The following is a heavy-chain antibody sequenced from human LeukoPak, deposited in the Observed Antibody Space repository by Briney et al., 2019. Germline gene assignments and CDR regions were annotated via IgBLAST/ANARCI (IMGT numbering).Heavy chain of an antibody. J-gene: IGHJ4*02. D-gene: IGHD5-24*01. V-gene: IGHV1-69*13. CDR3: AEGEMATTPFDY. Sequence: ASVKVSCKASGGTFSSYAISWVRQAPGQGLEWMGGIIPIFGTANYAQKFQGRVTITADESTSTAYMELSSLRSEDTAVCYCAEGEMATTPFDYWGQGTLVTVSS. CDR1: GGTFSSYA. CDR2: IIPIFGTA.